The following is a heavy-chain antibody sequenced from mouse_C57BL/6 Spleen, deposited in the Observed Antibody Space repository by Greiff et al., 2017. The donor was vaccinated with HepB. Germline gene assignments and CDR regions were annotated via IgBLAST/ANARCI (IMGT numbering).Heavy chain of an antibody. CDR3: ARDNSFAY. CDR2: ISNGGGST. J-gene: IGHJ3*01. CDR1: GFTFSDYY. V-gene: IGHV5-12*01. D-gene: IGHD1-3*01. Sequence: EVQLVESGGGLVQPGGSLKLSCAASGFTFSDYYMYWVRQTPEKRLEWVAYISNGGGSTYYPDTVKGRFTISRDNAKNTLYLQMSRLKSEDTAMYYCARDNSFAYWGQGTLVTVSA.